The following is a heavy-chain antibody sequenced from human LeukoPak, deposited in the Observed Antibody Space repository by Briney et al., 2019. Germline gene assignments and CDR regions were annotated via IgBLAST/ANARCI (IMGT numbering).Heavy chain of an antibody. Sequence: RGSLRLSCAASGFTFSSYAMHWVRQAPGKGLEWVAVISYGGSNKYYADSVKGRFTISRDNSKNTLYLQMNSLRAEDTAVHYCARDRTMVHFDYWGQGTLVTVSS. CDR2: ISYGGSNK. CDR1: GFTFSSYA. J-gene: IGHJ4*02. V-gene: IGHV3-30*04. CDR3: ARDRTMVHFDY. D-gene: IGHD3-10*01.